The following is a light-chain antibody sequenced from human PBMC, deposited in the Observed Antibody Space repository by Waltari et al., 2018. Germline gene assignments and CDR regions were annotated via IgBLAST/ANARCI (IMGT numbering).Light chain of an antibody. V-gene: IGKV3-15*01. J-gene: IGKJ5*01. CDR2: AAS. CDR1: QTIRSN. Sequence: EIVMTQSPATLSLSPGERATLFCRASQTIRSNLAWYQQKPGQAPRLLIYAASTMATGIAARFSGSGSGTEFTLTISSMQSEDFAVYYCQQYNSWPPAITFGQGTRLEIK. CDR3: QQYNSWPPAIT.